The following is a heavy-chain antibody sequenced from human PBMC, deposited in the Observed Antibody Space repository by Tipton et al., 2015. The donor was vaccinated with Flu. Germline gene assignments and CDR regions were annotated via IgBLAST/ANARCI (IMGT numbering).Heavy chain of an antibody. J-gene: IGHJ4*02. Sequence: SLRLSCATSGFTISNYWMSWVRQAPGKGLEWVSGISGRGSTTYYADSVKGRFTISRDDSKYTLYLQMNSLRADDTAVYYCARGMHYWGQGTLVTVSS. V-gene: IGHV3-23*01. CDR2: ISGRGSTT. CDR1: GFTISNYW. CDR3: ARGMHY.